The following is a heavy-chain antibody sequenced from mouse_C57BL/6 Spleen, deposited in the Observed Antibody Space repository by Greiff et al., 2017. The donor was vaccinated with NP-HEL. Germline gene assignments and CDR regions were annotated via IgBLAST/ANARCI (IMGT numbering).Heavy chain of an antibody. CDR3: TRQRRDWYFDV. CDR2: IDPETGGT. CDR1: GYTFTDYE. J-gene: IGHJ1*03. Sequence: QVQLQQSGAELVRPGASVTLSCKASGYTFTDYEMHWVKQTPVHGLEWIGAIDPETGGTAYNQKFKGKAILTADKSSSTAYMELRSLTSEDSAVYYCTRQRRDWYFDVWGTGTTVTVSS. D-gene: IGHD2-12*01. V-gene: IGHV1-15*01.